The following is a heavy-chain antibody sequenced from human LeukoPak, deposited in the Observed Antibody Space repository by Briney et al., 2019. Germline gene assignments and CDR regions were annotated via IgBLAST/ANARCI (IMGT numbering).Heavy chain of an antibody. CDR1: GFTFNTYE. CDR2: INWNGGST. Sequence: GGSLRLSCAASGFTFNTYEMTWVRQAPGKGLEWVSGINWNGGSTGYADSVKGRFTISRDNAKNSLYLQMNSLRAEDTALYYCARVASRTYGDYFDYWGQGTLVTVSS. CDR3: ARVASRTYGDYFDY. J-gene: IGHJ4*02. V-gene: IGHV3-20*04. D-gene: IGHD4-17*01.